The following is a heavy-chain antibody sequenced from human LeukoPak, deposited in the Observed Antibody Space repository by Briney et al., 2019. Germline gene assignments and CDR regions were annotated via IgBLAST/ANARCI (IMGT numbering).Heavy chain of an antibody. D-gene: IGHD3-22*01. CDR3: ARDVYYDSSYFFDY. V-gene: IGHV1-18*01. J-gene: IGHJ4*02. Sequence: KFQSRVTMTTDTSTSTAYMELRSLRSDDTAVYYCARDVYYDSSYFFDYWGQGTLVTVSS.